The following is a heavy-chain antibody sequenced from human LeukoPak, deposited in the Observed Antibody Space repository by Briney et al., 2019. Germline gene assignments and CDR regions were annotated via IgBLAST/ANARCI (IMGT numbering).Heavy chain of an antibody. CDR2: IKQDGSEK. Sequence: GGSLRLSCAASGFTFSSYWMSWVRQAPGKGLEWVANIKQDGSEKYYVDSVKGRFTISRDNAKNSLYLQMNSLRAEDTAVYYCARDRSVYCSGGSCYSGLDYWGQGTLVTVSS. D-gene: IGHD2-15*01. CDR3: ARDRSVYCSGGSCYSGLDY. V-gene: IGHV3-7*01. CDR1: GFTFSSYW. J-gene: IGHJ4*02.